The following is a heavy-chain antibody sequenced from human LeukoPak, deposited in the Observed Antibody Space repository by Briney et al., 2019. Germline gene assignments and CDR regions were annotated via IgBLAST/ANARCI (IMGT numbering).Heavy chain of an antibody. D-gene: IGHD3-10*01. CDR3: TGGGLVRGSLHWFDP. V-gene: IGHV6-1*01. J-gene: IGHJ5*02. CDR2: IYYRSKWYS. Sequence: SQTLSLTCSISGDSVSGGSAGWNWITQSPSRGLEWLGRIYYRSKWYSDYAISVKSRITINPDTSRNQFSLQLNSVTHDDTAVYYCTGGGLVRGSLHWFDPWGQGTLVTVSS. CDR1: GDSVSGGSAG.